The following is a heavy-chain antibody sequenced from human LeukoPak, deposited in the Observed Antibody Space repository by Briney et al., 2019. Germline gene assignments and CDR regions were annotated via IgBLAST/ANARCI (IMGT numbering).Heavy chain of an antibody. J-gene: IGHJ6*03. CDR1: GVSISTSTYY. D-gene: IGHD1-14*01. CDR2: IYYSGST. CDR3: ARETDYMDV. Sequence: PSETLSLTCTVSGVSISTSTYYWGWIRQPPGKGLEWIGSIYYSGSTYYNPSLKSRVTISVDTSKNQFSLKLSSVTAADTAVYYCARETDYMDVWGKGTTVTISS. V-gene: IGHV4-39*02.